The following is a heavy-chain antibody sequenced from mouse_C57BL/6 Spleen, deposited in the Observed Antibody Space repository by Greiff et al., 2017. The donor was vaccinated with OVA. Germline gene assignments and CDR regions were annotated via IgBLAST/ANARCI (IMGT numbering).Heavy chain of an antibody. J-gene: IGHJ1*03. D-gene: IGHD2-3*01. CDR2: ISYDGSN. Sequence: EVQLQQSGPGLVKPSQSLSLTCSVTGYSITSGYCWNWIRQFPGNKLEWMGYISYDGSNNYNPSLKNRISITRDTSKNQFFLKLNSVTTEDTATYYCASDGYYKYFDVWGTGTTVTVSS. CDR1: GYSITSGYC. V-gene: IGHV3-6*01. CDR3: ASDGYYKYFDV.